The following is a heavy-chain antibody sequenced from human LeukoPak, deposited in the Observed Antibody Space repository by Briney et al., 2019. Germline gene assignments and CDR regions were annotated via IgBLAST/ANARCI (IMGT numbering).Heavy chain of an antibody. CDR1: GGSISSRSYY. D-gene: IGHD6-13*01. J-gene: IGHJ4*02. Sequence: TTSETLSLTCTVSGGSISSRSYYWGWIRQPPGKGLEWIGSIYYSGSTYYNPSLKSRVTISVDTSKNQFSLKLTSVTAADTAVYYCAREVVAAAGTVDYWGQGTLVTVSS. CDR2: IYYSGST. V-gene: IGHV4-39*07. CDR3: AREVVAAAGTVDY.